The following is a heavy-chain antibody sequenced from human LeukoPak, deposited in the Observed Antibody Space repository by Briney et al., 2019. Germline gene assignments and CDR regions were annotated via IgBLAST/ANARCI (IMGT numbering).Heavy chain of an antibody. J-gene: IGHJ6*03. CDR2: NYTSGDT. D-gene: IGHD2-2*01. Sequence: SETLSLTCTVSGGSISSYYWCWIRQPAGKGLEWIGRNYTSGDTNYNPSLKSRVTMSVDTSKDQFSLQLSSVTAADTAVYYCARTRESAARYYYYYMDGWGKGTTVTVSS. CDR3: ARTRESAARYYYYYMDG. CDR1: GGSISSYY. V-gene: IGHV4-4*07.